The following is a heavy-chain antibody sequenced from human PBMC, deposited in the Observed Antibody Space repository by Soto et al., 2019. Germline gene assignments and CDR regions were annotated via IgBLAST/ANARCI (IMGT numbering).Heavy chain of an antibody. J-gene: IGHJ5*02. D-gene: IGHD3-22*01. V-gene: IGHV1-69*13. CDR2: IIPIFGTA. Sequence: VKVSCKASGGTFSSYAISWVRQAPGQGLEWMGGIIPIFGTANYAQKFQGRVTITADESTSTAYMELSSLRSEDTAVYYCARDGYYDSSGYYPPRWFDPWGQGTLVTVSS. CDR3: ARDGYYDSSGYYPPRWFDP. CDR1: GGTFSSYA.